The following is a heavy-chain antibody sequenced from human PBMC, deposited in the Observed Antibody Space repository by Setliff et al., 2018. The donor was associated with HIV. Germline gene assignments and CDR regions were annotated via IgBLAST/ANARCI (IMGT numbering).Heavy chain of an antibody. V-gene: IGHV4-28*06. CDR3: ARMNSRDDAFDI. D-gene: IGHD1-7*01. J-gene: IGHJ3*02. CDR2: IYYSGST. CDR1: GYSITSSNW. Sequence: TSETLSLTCAVSGYSITSSNWWGWIRQPPGKGLEWIGYIYYSGSTNYNPSLKSRVTMSVDTSKNQFSLKLSSVTALDTAVYYCARMNSRDDAFDIWGQGTMVTVSS.